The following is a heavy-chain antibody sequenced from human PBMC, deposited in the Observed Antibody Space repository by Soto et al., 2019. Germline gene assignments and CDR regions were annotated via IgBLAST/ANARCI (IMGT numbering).Heavy chain of an antibody. D-gene: IGHD4-4*01. CDR2: IIPIFGTA. J-gene: IGHJ4*02. Sequence: SVEVSCKTAGGTFSSDASSWGRQAPGQGLEWMGGIIPIFGTANYAQKFQGRVTITADESTSTAYMELSSLRSEDTAVYYCASLGTVTTSDYWGQGPLVTV. CDR3: ASLGTVTTSDY. CDR1: GGTFSSDA. V-gene: IGHV1-69*01.